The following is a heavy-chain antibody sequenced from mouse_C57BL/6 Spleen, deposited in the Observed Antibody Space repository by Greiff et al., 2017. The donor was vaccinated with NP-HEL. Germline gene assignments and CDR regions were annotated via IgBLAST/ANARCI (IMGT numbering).Heavy chain of an antibody. J-gene: IGHJ2*01. D-gene: IGHD2-4*01. V-gene: IGHV1-59*01. Sequence: QVQLQQSGAELVRPGTSVKLSCKASGYTFTSYWMHWVKQRPGQGLEWIGVIDPSDSYTNYNQKFKGKATLTVDTSSSTAYMQLSSLTSEDSAVYYCASLGYDYARFDYWGQGTTLTVSS. CDR1: GYTFTSYW. CDR3: ASLGYDYARFDY. CDR2: IDPSDSYT.